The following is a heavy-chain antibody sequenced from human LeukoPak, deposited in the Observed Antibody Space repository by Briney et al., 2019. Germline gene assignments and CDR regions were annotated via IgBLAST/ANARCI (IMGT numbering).Heavy chain of an antibody. Sequence: SETLSLTCAVHGGSFSGYYWSWIRQPPGKGLEWIGEINHSGSTNYNPSLKSRVTISVDTSKNQFSLKLSSVTAADTAVYYCARWASGGGGYYYYYMDVWGKGTTVTVSS. CDR1: GGSFSGYY. D-gene: IGHD3-16*01. J-gene: IGHJ6*03. CDR2: INHSGST. CDR3: ARWASGGGGYYYYYMDV. V-gene: IGHV4-34*01.